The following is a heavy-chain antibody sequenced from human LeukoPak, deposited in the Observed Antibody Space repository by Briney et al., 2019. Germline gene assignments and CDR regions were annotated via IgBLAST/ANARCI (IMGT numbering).Heavy chain of an antibody. J-gene: IGHJ4*02. D-gene: IGHD4-17*01. CDR1: GLTFTNNA. Sequence: PGGSLRLSWAAAGLTFTNNAMSWVRQAPGKWLEWVTAISGSGATYFADSVKGRFAISRDNSKTPLYLQMNSLRAEVTALYYCATLYHDHGAYWGQGTLVTVSS. V-gene: IGHV3-23*01. CDR3: ATLYHDHGAY. CDR2: ISGSGAT.